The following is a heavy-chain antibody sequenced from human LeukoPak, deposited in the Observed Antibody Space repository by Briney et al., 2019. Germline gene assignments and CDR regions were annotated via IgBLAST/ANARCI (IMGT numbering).Heavy chain of an antibody. Sequence: HPGGSLRLSCAASGFTFSSYWMSWVRQAPGKRLEWVANITQDGSETYYVASVKGRFTISRDNAKNSLYLQMNSLRAEDTAVYYCARVFYYDSSGYGTFDYWGQGTLVTVSS. J-gene: IGHJ4*02. D-gene: IGHD3-22*01. CDR3: ARVFYYDSSGYGTFDY. CDR2: ITQDGSET. CDR1: GFTFSSYW. V-gene: IGHV3-7*01.